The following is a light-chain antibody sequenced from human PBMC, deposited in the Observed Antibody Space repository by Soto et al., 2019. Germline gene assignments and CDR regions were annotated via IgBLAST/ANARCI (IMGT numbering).Light chain of an antibody. V-gene: IGKV3-20*01. CDR3: QQYGKSPGFFT. CDR1: QSVSSTY. Sequence: EIVLTPSPGTLSLSQGERATISCRASQSVSSTYLAWYQQKPGQAPRLLIYDASSRATGIPDKFSGSGSGTDFSLTINRLEPEDSAVYYCQQYGKSPGFFTFGPGTKVDIK. J-gene: IGKJ3*01. CDR2: DAS.